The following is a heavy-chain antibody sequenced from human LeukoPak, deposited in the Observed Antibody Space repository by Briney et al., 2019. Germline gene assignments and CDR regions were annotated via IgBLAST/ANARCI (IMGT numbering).Heavy chain of an antibody. V-gene: IGHV3-74*01. Sequence: GGSLRLSCAASGFTFSSDWMHWVRQAPGKGLVWVSRICGAGSTTTYADSVKGRFTISRDNAKNTLYLQMNSLRADDTAVYYCARVNYGGNFDYWGQGTLVTVSS. CDR1: GFTFSSDW. J-gene: IGHJ4*02. CDR2: ICGAGSTT. CDR3: ARVNYGGNFDY. D-gene: IGHD4-23*01.